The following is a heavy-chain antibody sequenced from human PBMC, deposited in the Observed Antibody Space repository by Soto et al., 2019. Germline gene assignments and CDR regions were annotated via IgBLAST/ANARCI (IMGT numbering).Heavy chain of an antibody. CDR2: IYYSGST. CDR3: ARDLMNYYDSSPPGAFDI. V-gene: IGHV4-59*01. CDR1: GGSISSYY. Sequence: SETLSLTCTVSGGSISSYYWSWIRQPPGKGLEWIGYIYYSGSTNYNPSLKSRVTISVDTSKNQFSLKLSSVTAADTAVYYCARDLMNYYDSSPPGAFDIWGQGTMVTVSS. J-gene: IGHJ3*02. D-gene: IGHD3-22*01.